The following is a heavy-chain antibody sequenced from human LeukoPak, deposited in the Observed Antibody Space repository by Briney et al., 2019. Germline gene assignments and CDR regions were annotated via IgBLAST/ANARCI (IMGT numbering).Heavy chain of an antibody. Sequence: SETLSLTCTVSGGSISSYYWNWIRQPPGKGLEWIGYIYYSGSTSYNPSLKSRLTISVDTSKNQFSLNLSSVTAADTAVYYCATYRGTRGSYYYWGQGALVTVSS. D-gene: IGHD1-1*01. CDR3: ATYRGTRGSYYY. V-gene: IGHV4-59*08. J-gene: IGHJ4*02. CDR1: GGSISSYY. CDR2: IYYSGST.